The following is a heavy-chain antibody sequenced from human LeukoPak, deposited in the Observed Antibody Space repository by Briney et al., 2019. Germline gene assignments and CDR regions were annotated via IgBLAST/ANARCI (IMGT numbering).Heavy chain of an antibody. D-gene: IGHD5-18*01. V-gene: IGHV3-21*01. J-gene: IGHJ4*02. CDR1: GFTFSDYS. CDR2: IGSSGSYI. Sequence: PGGSLRLSCAASGFTFSDYSMNWVRLAPGKGLEWVSSIGSSGSYIYYADSVKGRFTISRDNAKNSLCLQMNSLRAEDTAVYFCARSRREYTYGKHDYWGQGTLVTVSS. CDR3: ARSRREYTYGKHDY.